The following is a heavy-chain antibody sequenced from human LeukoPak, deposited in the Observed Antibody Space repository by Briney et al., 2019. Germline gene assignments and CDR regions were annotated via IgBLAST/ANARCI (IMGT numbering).Heavy chain of an antibody. J-gene: IGHJ4*02. CDR2: IYQSGNT. CDR1: GGSIRTHY. D-gene: IGHD5-18*01. V-gene: IGHV4-59*11. CDR3: ARSSFGYSYVY. Sequence: PSETLSLTCTVSGGSIRTHYWGWIRQPPGKGLEWIAYIYQSGNTNYNPSLKSRVTMSVDTSRNQFSLKLSSVTAADTAVYYCARSSFGYSYVYWGQGTLVTVSS.